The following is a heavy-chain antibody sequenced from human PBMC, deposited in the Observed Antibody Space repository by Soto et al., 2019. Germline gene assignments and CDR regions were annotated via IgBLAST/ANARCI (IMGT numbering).Heavy chain of an antibody. CDR3: AKVASGSYDWFDP. D-gene: IGHD1-26*01. V-gene: IGHV3-74*01. Sequence: EVQLVESGGGLVQPGGSLRLSCAASKFSFSGYWMHWVRQAPGKGLMWVSRVNPDGSTTTYADSVKGRFTISRDNAKNPVLLQMNSLRADDTAGYYCAKVASGSYDWFDPWVQGTLVTVSS. CDR2: VNPDGSTT. J-gene: IGHJ5*02. CDR1: KFSFSGYW.